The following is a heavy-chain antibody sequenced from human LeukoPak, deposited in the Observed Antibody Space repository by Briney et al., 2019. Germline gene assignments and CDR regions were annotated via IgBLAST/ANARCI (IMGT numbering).Heavy chain of an antibody. CDR1: GASVSSDY. D-gene: IGHD3-10*01. CDR3: GRNLGSGSDH. J-gene: IGHJ4*02. CDR2: THYRGDI. V-gene: IGHV4-59*02. Sequence: SETLSLTCSVSGASVSSDYWNWIRQSPGRGLEWIGYTHYRGDINYNPSLKSRLTMSVDASSNQISLKLSSVTAADAAVYYCGRNLGSGSDHWGQGTLVTVSS.